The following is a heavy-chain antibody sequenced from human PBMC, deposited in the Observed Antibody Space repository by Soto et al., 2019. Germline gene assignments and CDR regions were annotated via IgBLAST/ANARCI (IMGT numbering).Heavy chain of an antibody. Sequence: GGSLRLSCVVSGFTFSSYAMSWVRQAPGKGLEWVSTLNGRGIDIYQADSVRGRFTISRDNSKSTLYLQMNSLRAEDTAMYYCAKGYSDSSWSHLDSWGRGTLVTVSS. CDR1: GFTFSSYA. J-gene: IGHJ4*02. V-gene: IGHV3-23*01. D-gene: IGHD6-13*01. CDR3: AKGYSDSSWSHLDS. CDR2: LNGRGIDI.